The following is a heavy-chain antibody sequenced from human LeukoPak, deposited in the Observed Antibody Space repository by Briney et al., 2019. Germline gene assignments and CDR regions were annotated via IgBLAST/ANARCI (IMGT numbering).Heavy chain of an antibody. CDR2: IKQDGSEK. D-gene: IGHD3-22*01. Sequence: GSLRLSCAASGFTLSNYWMNWVRQAPGKGLEWVANIKQDGSEKYYVDSVKGRFTISRDNAKNSLYLQMNSLRAEDTAVYYCATEDYYDSSGYYFDYWGQGTLVTVSS. V-gene: IGHV3-7*02. CDR3: ATEDYYDSSGYYFDY. CDR1: GFTLSNYW. J-gene: IGHJ4*02.